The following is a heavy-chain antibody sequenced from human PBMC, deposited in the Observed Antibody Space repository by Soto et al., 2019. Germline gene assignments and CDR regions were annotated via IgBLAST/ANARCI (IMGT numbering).Heavy chain of an antibody. Sequence: QITLKESGPTLVKPTQTLTLTCPVSGFSLSTSGVGVAWIRQPPGKALQWLGIIYWDDDKRYSPSLRSRLTITKDISKNQVVLSMANMQSVDTATYFCAHFAYYGSASLDNWGQGTLVSVSS. CDR1: GFSLSTSGVG. J-gene: IGHJ4*02. CDR3: AHFAYYGSASLDN. D-gene: IGHD3-10*01. V-gene: IGHV2-5*02. CDR2: IYWDDDK.